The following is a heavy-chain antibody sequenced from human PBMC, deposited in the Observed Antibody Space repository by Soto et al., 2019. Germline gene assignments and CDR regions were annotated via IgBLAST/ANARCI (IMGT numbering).Heavy chain of an antibody. CDR3: ASDSSGYYYVFYDY. J-gene: IGHJ4*02. D-gene: IGHD3-22*01. CDR1: GFTFSSYS. CDR2: ISSSSSTI. Sequence: EVQLVESGGGLVQPGGSLRLSCAASGFTFSSYSMNWVRQAPGKGLEWVSYISSSSSTIYYADSVKGRFTISRDTAKNSLYLQMNSLRDEDTAVYYCASDSSGYYYVFYDYWGQGTLVTVCS. V-gene: IGHV3-48*02.